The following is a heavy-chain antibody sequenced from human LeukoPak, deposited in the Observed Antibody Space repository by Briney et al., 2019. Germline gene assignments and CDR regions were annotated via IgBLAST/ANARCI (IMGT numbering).Heavy chain of an antibody. D-gene: IGHD1-26*01. Sequence: GGSLRLSCAASGFNFTNAWMTWVRQAPGKGLEWVGRIKSETDGGAIHYGAPVKGRFIISRNDSKNTVGLQMNSLKTEDTGVYYCTTSIVGTTAYWGQGTLVIVSS. CDR1: GFNFTNAW. CDR3: TTSIVGTTAY. V-gene: IGHV3-15*01. CDR2: IKSETDGGAI. J-gene: IGHJ4*02.